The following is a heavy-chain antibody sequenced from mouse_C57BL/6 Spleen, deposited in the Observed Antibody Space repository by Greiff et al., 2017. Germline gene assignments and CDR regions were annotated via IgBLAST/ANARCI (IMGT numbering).Heavy chain of an antibody. J-gene: IGHJ2*01. V-gene: IGHV1-19*01. CDR1: GYTFTDYY. CDR2: INPYNGGT. D-gene: IGHD3-3*01. Sequence: EVQLQQSGPVLVKPGASVKMSCKASGYTFTDYYMNWVKQSHGKSLEWIGVINPYNGGTSYNQKFKGKATLTVDKSSSTAYMELNSLTSEDSAVYYCARKGPYYFDYWGQGTTLTVSS. CDR3: ARKGPYYFDY.